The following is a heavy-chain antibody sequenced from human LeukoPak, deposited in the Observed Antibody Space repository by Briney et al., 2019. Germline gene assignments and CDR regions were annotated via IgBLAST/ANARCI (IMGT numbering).Heavy chain of an antibody. D-gene: IGHD1-7*01. CDR3: ARFLHGNSLDY. CDR1: GDTFTDTY. V-gene: IGHV5-51*01. CDR2: IYHDGSDT. Sequence: GESLKISCKGSGDTFTDTYIAWVRQVAGKGLEWMGIIYHDGSDTRYSPSFEGQVTISVDHSIRTAYLQWTSLKTSDTAMYYCARFLHGNSLDYRGQGALVTVSS. J-gene: IGHJ4*02.